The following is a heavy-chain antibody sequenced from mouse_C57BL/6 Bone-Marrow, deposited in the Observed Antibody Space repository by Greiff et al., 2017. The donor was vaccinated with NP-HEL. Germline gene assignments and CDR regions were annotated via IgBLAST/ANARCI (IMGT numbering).Heavy chain of an antibody. Sequence: VQLQQSGAELARPGASVKLSCKASGYTFTSYGISWVKQRTGQGLEWIGEIYPRSGNTYYNQKFKDKATLTADKSSSTAYMELRSLTSEDSAVYFCAISQSYYGSSFAYWGQGTLVTVSA. D-gene: IGHD1-1*01. CDR3: AISQSYYGSSFAY. J-gene: IGHJ3*01. CDR1: GYTFTSYG. CDR2: IYPRSGNT. V-gene: IGHV1-81*01.